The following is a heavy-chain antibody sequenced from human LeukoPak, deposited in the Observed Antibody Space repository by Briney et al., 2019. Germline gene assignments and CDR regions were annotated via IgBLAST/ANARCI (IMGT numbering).Heavy chain of an antibody. CDR3: ARYGGSYSFDY. J-gene: IGHJ4*02. Sequence: SYISYSASATYYADSVKGRFTISRDDAKNSLYLQMNSLRAEDTAVYYCARYGGSYSFDYWGQGTLVTVSS. V-gene: IGHV3-11*04. CDR2: ISYSASAT. D-gene: IGHD1-26*01.